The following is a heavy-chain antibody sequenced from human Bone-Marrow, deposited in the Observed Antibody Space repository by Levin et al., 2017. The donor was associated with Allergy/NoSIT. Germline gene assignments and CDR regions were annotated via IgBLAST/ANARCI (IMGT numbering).Heavy chain of an antibody. J-gene: IGHJ4*02. Sequence: GGSLRLSCAASGFTFSNYAMSWVRQAPGRGLEWVSAVSGSGSSTFYADSVKGRFTISRDNSKNTLYMQMNSLRAEDSAVYYCVTSGYSSGWYGYWGQGTLVTVSS. D-gene: IGHD6-19*01. CDR2: VSGSGSST. V-gene: IGHV3-23*01. CDR1: GFTFSNYA. CDR3: VTSGYSSGWYGY.